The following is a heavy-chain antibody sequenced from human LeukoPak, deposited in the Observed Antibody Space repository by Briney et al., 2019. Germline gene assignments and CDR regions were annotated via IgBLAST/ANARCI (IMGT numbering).Heavy chain of an antibody. CDR2: IWYDGSNK. V-gene: IGHV3-33*01. J-gene: IGHJ4*02. Sequence: GGSLRISCAASGVTFNSYGMHWVRQARGKGLEWVAVIWYDGSNKYYADSVKGRFTISRDNSKNTLYLQMNSLRAEDTAVYYCARGTTYYDFWSGYYTPPDYWGQGTLVTVSS. D-gene: IGHD3-3*01. CDR3: ARGTTYYDFWSGYYTPPDY. CDR1: GVTFNSYG.